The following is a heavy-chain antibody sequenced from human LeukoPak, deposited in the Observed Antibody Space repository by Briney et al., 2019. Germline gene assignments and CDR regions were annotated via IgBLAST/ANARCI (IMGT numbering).Heavy chain of an antibody. D-gene: IGHD5-12*01. Sequence: PGESLRLSCAASGFTFSSYGMHWVRQAPGKGLEWVAVISYDGSNKYYADSVKGRFTISRDNSKNTLYLQMNSLRAEDTAVYYCAKEGPEEYSGYDSGPLDYWGQGTLVTVSS. CDR3: AKEGPEEYSGYDSGPLDY. CDR2: ISYDGSNK. CDR1: GFTFSSYG. J-gene: IGHJ4*02. V-gene: IGHV3-30*18.